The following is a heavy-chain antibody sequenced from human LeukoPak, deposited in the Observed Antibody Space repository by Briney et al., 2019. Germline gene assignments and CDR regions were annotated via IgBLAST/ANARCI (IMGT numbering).Heavy chain of an antibody. CDR2: ISGSGVST. V-gene: IGHV3-23*01. Sequence: PGGSLRLSCAASGFTFSTFAMSWVRQPPGKGLEWVSGISGSGVSTYYADSVKGRFTISRDNSKNTLYLQMNTLRAEDTAVYYCAKERSFLDWFLVYFDWWGQGALVTVSA. J-gene: IGHJ4*02. D-gene: IGHD3-9*01. CDR1: GFTFSTFA. CDR3: AKERSFLDWFLVYFDW.